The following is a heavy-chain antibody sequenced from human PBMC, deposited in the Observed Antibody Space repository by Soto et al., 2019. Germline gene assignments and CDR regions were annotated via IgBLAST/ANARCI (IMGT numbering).Heavy chain of an antibody. CDR3: ARDPPIAFCGGDCYSFPLYYGMDV. J-gene: IGHJ6*02. Sequence: ASVKVSCKXSGYTFSSYGISWVRQAPGQGLEWMGWLSAYSGDTNYAQNLQGRVTMTTDTSTSTAYMELRSLKSDDAAVYYCARDPPIAFCGGDCYSFPLYYGMDVWGQGTTVTVSS. CDR2: LSAYSGDT. V-gene: IGHV1-18*01. CDR1: GYTFSSYG. D-gene: IGHD2-21*02.